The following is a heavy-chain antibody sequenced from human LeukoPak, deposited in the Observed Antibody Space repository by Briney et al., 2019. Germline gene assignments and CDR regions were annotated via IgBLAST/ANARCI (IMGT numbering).Heavy chain of an antibody. D-gene: IGHD6-19*01. CDR3: AKSPSSGRYGAEYFQH. CDR1: GFTFSSYA. J-gene: IGHJ1*01. V-gene: IGHV3-23*01. Sequence: PGGSLRLSCAASGFTFSSYAMSWVRQAPGKGLEWVSAISGSGGSTYYADSVKGRFTISRDNSKNTLYLQMNSLRAEDTAVYYCAKSPSSGRYGAEYFQHWGQGTLVTVSS. CDR2: ISGSGGST.